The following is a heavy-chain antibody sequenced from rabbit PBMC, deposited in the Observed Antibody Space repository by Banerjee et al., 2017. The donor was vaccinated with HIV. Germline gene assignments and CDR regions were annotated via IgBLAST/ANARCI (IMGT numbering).Heavy chain of an antibody. CDR2: IYTGDGGT. D-gene: IGHD1-1*01. V-gene: IGHV1S43*01. J-gene: IGHJ4*01. CDR3: ASDYASSAGYYSPIGFDL. CDR1: GFSFSSSYY. Sequence: QSLEESGGDLVKPGASLTLTCTASGFSFSSSYYMCWVRQAPGKGLEWIGCIYTGDGGTYYASWVNGRFTIPRSTSLNTVDLQMTSLTAADTATYFCASDYASSAGYYSPIGFDLWGQGTLVTVS.